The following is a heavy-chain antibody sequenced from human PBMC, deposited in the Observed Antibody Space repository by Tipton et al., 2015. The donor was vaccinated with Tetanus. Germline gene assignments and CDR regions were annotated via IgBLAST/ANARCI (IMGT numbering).Heavy chain of an antibody. CDR2: TYYRSKWYN. V-gene: IGHV6-1*01. CDR3: ARDSRSHNWCDP. Sequence: TLSLTCAISGDSVSSNSAAWNWIRQSPSRGLEWLGRTYYRSKWYNDYAVAVNSQITINPDTSKNQFSLQLNSVTPEDTAGDYCARDSRSHNWCDPWGQGTLVTVSS. CDR1: GDSVSSNSAA. D-gene: IGHD1-26*01. J-gene: IGHJ5*02.